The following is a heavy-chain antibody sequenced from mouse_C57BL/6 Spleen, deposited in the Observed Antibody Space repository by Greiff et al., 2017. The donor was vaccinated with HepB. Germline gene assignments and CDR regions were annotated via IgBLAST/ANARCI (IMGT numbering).Heavy chain of an antibody. CDR1: GYTFTSYW. J-gene: IGHJ1*03. CDR3: ARFGGSSYWYFDV. D-gene: IGHD1-1*01. V-gene: IGHV1-50*01. Sequence: QVQLQQPGAELVKPGASVKLSCKASGYTFTSYWMQWVKQRPGQGLEWIGEIDPSDSYTNYNQKFKGKATLTVDTSSSTAYMQLSSLTSEDSAVYYCARFGGSSYWYFDVWGTGTTVTVSS. CDR2: IDPSDSYT.